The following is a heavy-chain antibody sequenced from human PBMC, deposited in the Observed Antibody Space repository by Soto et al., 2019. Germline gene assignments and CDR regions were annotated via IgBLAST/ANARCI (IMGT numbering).Heavy chain of an antibody. D-gene: IGHD6-19*01. CDR1: GFTFSSYA. CDR3: AKTRIAVAGRPRWNNNWFDP. V-gene: IGHV3-23*01. CDR2: ISGSGGST. Sequence: HPGGSLRLSCAASGFTFSSYAMSWVRQAPGKGLEWVSAISGSGGSTYYADSVKGRFTISRDNSKNTLYLQMNSLRAEDTAVYYCAKTRIAVAGRPRWNNNWFDPWGQGTLVTVSS. J-gene: IGHJ5*02.